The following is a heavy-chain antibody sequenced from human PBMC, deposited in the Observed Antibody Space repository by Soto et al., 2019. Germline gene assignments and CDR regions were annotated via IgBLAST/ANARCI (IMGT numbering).Heavy chain of an antibody. J-gene: IGHJ5*02. Sequence: NPSETLSLTCNVSGGSISSYYWSWSRQSPGKGLEWMGYIYKTGNPFYNPSLRGRVTMSLGASKNQLSLKLNSVTAADTAVYYCTRDGPGYSYGSKTWGQGTLVTVSS. CDR1: GGSISSYY. V-gene: IGHV4-59*01. D-gene: IGHD5-18*01. CDR2: IYKTGNP. CDR3: TRDGPGYSYGSKT.